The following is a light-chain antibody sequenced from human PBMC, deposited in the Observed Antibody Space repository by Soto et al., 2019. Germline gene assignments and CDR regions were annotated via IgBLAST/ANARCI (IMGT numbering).Light chain of an antibody. Sequence: QSVLTQPPSASGTPGQRVTISCSGSSSNIGSNSVYWYQQLPGTAPKLLNYRNNQRPSGVPDRFSGSKSGTSASLAISGLRSEDEADYYCATWDDSLSGPVFGGGTKLTVL. CDR2: RNN. CDR3: ATWDDSLSGPV. CDR1: SSNIGSNS. V-gene: IGLV1-47*01. J-gene: IGLJ2*01.